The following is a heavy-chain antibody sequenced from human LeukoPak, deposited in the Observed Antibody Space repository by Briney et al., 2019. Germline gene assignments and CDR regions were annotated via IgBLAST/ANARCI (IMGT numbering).Heavy chain of an antibody. CDR3: ARRGGDMPVRGFMDV. J-gene: IGHJ6*03. Sequence: SETLSLTCVVSGDSITSGGYSWSWIRQPPGKGLEWVGYIYDSGIAFYNPSLKSRVTMSVDTSKNHFFLNLRSVTAADTAVYYCARRGGDMPVRGFMDVWGKGTTVTVSS. V-gene: IGHV4-30-4*07. CDR1: GDSITSGGYS. CDR2: IYDSGIA. D-gene: IGHD3-16*01.